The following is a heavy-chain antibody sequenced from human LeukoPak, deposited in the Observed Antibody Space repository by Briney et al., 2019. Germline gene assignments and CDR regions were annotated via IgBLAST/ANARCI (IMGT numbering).Heavy chain of an antibody. CDR1: GFTFHFYS. CDR2: ISSRSSTI. J-gene: IGHJ4*02. CDR3: ARGEDY. V-gene: IGHV3-48*02. Sequence: PGGSLRLSCAASGFTFHFYSMTWVRQAPGKGLGWVSYISSRSSTIYYTDSVKGRFTVSRDNAKNSLNLQMNSLRDEDTAVYYCARGEDYWGQGTLVTVSS.